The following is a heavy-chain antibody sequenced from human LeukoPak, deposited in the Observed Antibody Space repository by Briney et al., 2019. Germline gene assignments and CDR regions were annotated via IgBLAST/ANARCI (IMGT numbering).Heavy chain of an antibody. CDR1: GGTFSSYA. CDR2: IIPIFGTA. Sequence: SVKVSCKASGGTFSSYAISWVRQAPGQGLEWMGRIIPIFGTANYAQKFQGRVTITTDESTSSAYMELSSLRSEDTAVYYCARHNWNYGWFDPWGQGTLVTVSS. V-gene: IGHV1-69*05. D-gene: IGHD1-7*01. CDR3: ARHNWNYGWFDP. J-gene: IGHJ5*02.